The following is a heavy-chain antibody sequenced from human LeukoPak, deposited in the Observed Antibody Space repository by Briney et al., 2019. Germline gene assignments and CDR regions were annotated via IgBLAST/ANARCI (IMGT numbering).Heavy chain of an antibody. D-gene: IGHD2-21*02. Sequence: SETLSLTCTVSGGSISSYYWSWIRQPQGKGLEWIGYIYTSGSTIYNPSLKSRVTISLDTSKSQYSLKLSSVTAADTAVYFCASSASCGGDCYQYFQHWGQGTLVTVSS. J-gene: IGHJ1*01. CDR2: IYTSGST. V-gene: IGHV4-4*09. CDR1: GGSISSYY. CDR3: ASSASCGGDCYQYFQH.